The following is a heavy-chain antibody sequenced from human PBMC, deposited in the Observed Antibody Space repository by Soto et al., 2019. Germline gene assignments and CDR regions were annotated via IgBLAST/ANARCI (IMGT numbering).Heavy chain of an antibody. Sequence: EVQLVESGGGLVQPGGSLRLSCAASGFIFSDHYMDWVRQAPGKGLEWVGRARNKTKGYTTEYAASVKGRFTIRRDDSRDSVYMQINSLKIGNTAVYFCTSMTTVTQDIYYWGQGTPVAVS. CDR1: GFIFSDHY. D-gene: IGHD4-17*01. J-gene: IGHJ4*02. CDR3: TSMTTVTQDIYY. CDR2: ARNKTKGYTT. V-gene: IGHV3-72*01.